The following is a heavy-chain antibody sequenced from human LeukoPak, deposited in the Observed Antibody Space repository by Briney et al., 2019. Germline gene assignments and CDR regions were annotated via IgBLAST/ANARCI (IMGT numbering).Heavy chain of an antibody. CDR3: AYTTYSYGYCYFDS. D-gene: IGHD5-18*01. V-gene: IGHV2-5*02. CDR2: IYWDHDK. Sequence: SGPTLVNPTHTLTLTCTFSGFSLSTSGVGVGWIRHPPGKTLEWLAFIYWDHDKRNSPSLKSRLTITKDTSKNQVVLTLTNMDPVDTATYYCAYTTYSYGYCYFDSWGQGTLVTVSS. CDR1: GFSLSTSGVG. J-gene: IGHJ4*02.